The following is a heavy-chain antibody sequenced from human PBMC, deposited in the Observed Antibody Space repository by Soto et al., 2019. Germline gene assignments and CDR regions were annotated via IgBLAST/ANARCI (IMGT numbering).Heavy chain of an antibody. CDR2: IYSAGNT. J-gene: IGHJ4*02. V-gene: IGHV3-53*01. Sequence: GESLKISCAASGFTVSSRYMSWVRQAPGKGLEWVSIIYSAGNTYYADSLKGRFTISRDNSKNTLYLQMNSLRDEDTAVYYCARGRGSGSYDYWGQGTLVTVSS. D-gene: IGHD3-10*01. CDR1: GFTVSSRY. CDR3: ARGRGSGSYDY.